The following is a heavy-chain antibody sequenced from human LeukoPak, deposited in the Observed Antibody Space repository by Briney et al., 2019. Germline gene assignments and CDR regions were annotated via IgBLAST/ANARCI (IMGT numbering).Heavy chain of an antibody. J-gene: IGHJ4*02. Sequence: ASVKVSCKASGYTFTSYAMNWVRQAPGQGLEWMGWINNNTGKPKYAQGFTGRFVFSLDTSVSTAYLQISSLKAEDTAVYYCAREWFGEPPNFDFWGQGTLVTVFS. V-gene: IGHV7-4-1*02. CDR3: AREWFGEPPNFDF. D-gene: IGHD3-10*01. CDR1: GYTFTSYA. CDR2: INNNTGKP.